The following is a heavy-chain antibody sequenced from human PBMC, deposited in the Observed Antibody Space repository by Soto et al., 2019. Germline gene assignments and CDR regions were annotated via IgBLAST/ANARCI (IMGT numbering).Heavy chain of an antibody. CDR3: AISGKWLEVPYNWFDP. CDR1: GDTFSTYT. D-gene: IGHD6-19*01. CDR2: IIPIFGTA. Sequence: SVKVSCKASGDTFSTYTITWMRQAPGQGLEWMGGIIPIFGTANYAQKFQGRVTMTRDTSTSTVYMELSSLRAEDTALYHCAISGKWLEVPYNWFDPWGQGTLVTVSS. V-gene: IGHV1-69*05. J-gene: IGHJ5*02.